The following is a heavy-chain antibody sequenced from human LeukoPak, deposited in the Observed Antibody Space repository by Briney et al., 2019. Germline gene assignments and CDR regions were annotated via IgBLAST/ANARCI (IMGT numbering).Heavy chain of an antibody. Sequence: ASVKVSCKASGYTFTGYYMHWVRQAPGQGLEWMGWMNPNSGNTGYAQKFQGRVTMTRNTSISTAYMELSSLRSEDTAVYYCARTCRIRGYCSGGSCYSGLYYFDYWGQGTLATVSS. J-gene: IGHJ4*02. CDR2: MNPNSGNT. D-gene: IGHD2-15*01. CDR1: GYTFTGYY. CDR3: ARTCRIRGYCSGGSCYSGLYYFDY. V-gene: IGHV1-8*02.